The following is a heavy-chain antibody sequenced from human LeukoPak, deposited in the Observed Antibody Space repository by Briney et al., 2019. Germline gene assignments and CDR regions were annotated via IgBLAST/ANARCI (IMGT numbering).Heavy chain of an antibody. J-gene: IGHJ3*02. CDR1: GYTFIIYT. D-gene: IGHD5-18*01. V-gene: IGHV1-3*04. CDR3: ARDTAMVTGAFDI. CDR2: INTGNGNT. Sequence: GASVKVSCKASGYTFIIYTMHWVRQAPGQRLEWMGWINTGNGNTKYSQKFQGRVTITRDTSASTAYMELSSLRSEDTAVYYCARDTAMVTGAFDIWGQGTTVTVSS.